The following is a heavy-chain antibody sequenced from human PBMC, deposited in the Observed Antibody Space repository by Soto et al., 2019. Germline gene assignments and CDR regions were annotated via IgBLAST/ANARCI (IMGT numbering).Heavy chain of an antibody. CDR2: INAGNGNT. CDR1: GYTFTSYA. J-gene: IGHJ6*02. Sequence: ASVKVSCKASGYTFTSYAMHWVRQAPGQRLEWMGWINAGNGNTKYSQKFQGRVTITRDTSASTAYMELSSLRSEDTAVYYCARDQASSSSWPRRGYYYYGMDVWGQGTTVTVSS. CDR3: ARDQASSSSWPRRGYYYYGMDV. V-gene: IGHV1-3*01. D-gene: IGHD6-13*01.